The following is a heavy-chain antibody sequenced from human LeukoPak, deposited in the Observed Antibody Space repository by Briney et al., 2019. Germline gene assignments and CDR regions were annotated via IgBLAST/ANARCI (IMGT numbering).Heavy chain of an antibody. CDR3: ARWSVVVTAIVNAFDI. J-gene: IGHJ3*02. Sequence: ASVKVSCKASGGTFSSYAISWVRRAPGQGLEWMGGIIPIFGTANYAQKFQGRVTITADESTSTAYMELSSLRSEDTAVYYCARWSVVVTAIVNAFDIWGQGTMVTVSS. D-gene: IGHD2-21*02. V-gene: IGHV1-69*13. CDR1: GGTFSSYA. CDR2: IIPIFGTA.